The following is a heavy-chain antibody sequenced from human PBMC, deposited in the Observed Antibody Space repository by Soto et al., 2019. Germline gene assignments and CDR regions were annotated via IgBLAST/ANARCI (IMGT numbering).Heavy chain of an antibody. CDR3: AKDLLVGSSSWYLPNFDY. V-gene: IGHV3-23*01. D-gene: IGHD6-13*01. J-gene: IGHJ4*02. CDR1: GFTFSNFA. Sequence: GGSLRLSCPASGFTFSNFAMSWVRQAPGKGLEWVSAISGSGGSTYYADSVKGRFTISRDNSKNTLYLQMNSLRVEDTAVYYCAKDLLVGSSSWYLPNFDYWGQGTLVTVSS. CDR2: ISGSGGST.